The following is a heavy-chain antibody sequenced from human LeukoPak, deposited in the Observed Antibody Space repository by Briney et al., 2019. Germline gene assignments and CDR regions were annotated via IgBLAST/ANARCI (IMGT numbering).Heavy chain of an antibody. V-gene: IGHV1-2*02. J-gene: IGHJ6*03. CDR1: GYTFTSYA. Sequence: ASVKVSCKASGYTFTSYAMNWVRQAPGQGLEWMGWINPNSGGTNYAQKFQGRVTMTRDTSISTVYMELSSLRSEDTAVYYCARGGFGSSGWYPETYYYYYYYMDVWGKGTTVTISS. D-gene: IGHD6-19*01. CDR3: ARGGFGSSGWYPETYYYYYYYMDV. CDR2: INPNSGGT.